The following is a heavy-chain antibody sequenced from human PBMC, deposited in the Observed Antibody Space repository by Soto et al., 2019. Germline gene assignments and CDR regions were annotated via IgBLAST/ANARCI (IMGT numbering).Heavy chain of an antibody. CDR1: GFTFSSYS. J-gene: IGHJ4*02. CDR3: AKLLNGVTALDY. D-gene: IGHD2-21*02. CDR2: ISRNRSYK. V-gene: IGHV3-21*01. Sequence: PGGSLRLSCASSGFTFSSYSMNWVRQAPGKGLEWVSSISRNRSYKYYPDSLKGRFTISRDNTKNSLYLQANSLRAEDTAMYFCAKLLNGVTALDYWGQGTMVTVSS.